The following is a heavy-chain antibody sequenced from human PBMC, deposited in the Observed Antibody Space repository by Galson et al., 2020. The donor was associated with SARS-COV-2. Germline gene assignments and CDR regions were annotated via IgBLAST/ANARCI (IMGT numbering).Heavy chain of an antibody. Sequence: ALVKVSCKASGYTFTSYYMHWVRQAPGQGLEWMGIINPSGGSTSYAQQFQGRVTMTRDTSTSTVYMELSSLRSEDTAVYYCARDPSTTAMDDYYYYYGMDVWGQGTTVTVSS. CDR1: GYTFTSYY. CDR2: INPSGGST. CDR3: ARDPSTTAMDDYYYYYGMDV. J-gene: IGHJ6*02. V-gene: IGHV1-46*01. D-gene: IGHD5-18*01.